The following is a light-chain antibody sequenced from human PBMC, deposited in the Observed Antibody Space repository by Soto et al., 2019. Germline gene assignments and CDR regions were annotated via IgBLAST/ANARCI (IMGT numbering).Light chain of an antibody. CDR2: GAS. Sequence: EIVSTQSPGTLSLSPGERASLSCRASQSVPNNYLAWYQQKPGQAPRFVIYGASARATGVPGRFSGSGSETEFTLTISSLQSEDFAVYFCQQYNNWPWTFGQGTKVDI. J-gene: IGKJ1*01. CDR3: QQYNNWPWT. V-gene: IGKV3-15*01. CDR1: QSVPNNY.